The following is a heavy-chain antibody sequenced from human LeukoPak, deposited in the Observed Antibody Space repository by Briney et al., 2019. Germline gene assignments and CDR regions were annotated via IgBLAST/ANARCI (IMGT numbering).Heavy chain of an antibody. CDR1: GFTFSSYW. Sequence: GGSLRLSCAASGFTFSSYWMHWVRQTPGEGLVWVARITSDGSSTSHADSVKGRFTISRDNAKNTLYLQMNSLRAEDTAVYYCARDYAVGESFDIWGQGTLVTVSS. V-gene: IGHV3-74*01. D-gene: IGHD3-16*01. J-gene: IGHJ3*02. CDR3: ARDYAVGESFDI. CDR2: ITSDGSST.